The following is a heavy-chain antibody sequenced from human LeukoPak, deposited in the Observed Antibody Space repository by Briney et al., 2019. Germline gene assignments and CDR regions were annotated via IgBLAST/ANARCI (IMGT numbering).Heavy chain of an antibody. D-gene: IGHD3-10*01. CDR3: ARFGKGTYYYSSGSYPDNWFDP. CDR1: GGSISSHY. CDR2: IYYSGST. V-gene: IGHV4-59*11. J-gene: IGHJ5*02. Sequence: PSETLSLTCTVSGGSISSHYWSWIRQPPGKGLEWIGYIYYSGSTNYNPSLKSRVTISVDTSKNQFSLKLSSVTAADTAVYYCARFGKGTYYYSSGSYPDNWFDPWGQGTLVTVSS.